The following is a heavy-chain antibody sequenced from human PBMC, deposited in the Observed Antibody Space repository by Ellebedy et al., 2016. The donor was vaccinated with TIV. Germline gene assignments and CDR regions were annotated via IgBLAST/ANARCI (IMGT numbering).Heavy chain of an antibody. CDR1: GGTFNSYA. Sequence: AASVKVSCKASGGTFNSYAINWARQAPGQGLEWMGGIIPTFGTTNYAQKFQGRVTITADASTSTAYLELSSLRSEDRAVYYCAKLNTGDYYYGMDVWGQGTTVTVSS. V-gene: IGHV1-69*13. D-gene: IGHD2-8*02. J-gene: IGHJ6*02. CDR3: AKLNTGDYYYGMDV. CDR2: IIPTFGTT.